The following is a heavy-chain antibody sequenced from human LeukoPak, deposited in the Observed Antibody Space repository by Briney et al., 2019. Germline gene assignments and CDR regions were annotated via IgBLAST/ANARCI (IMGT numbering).Heavy chain of an antibody. V-gene: IGHV4-38-2*02. J-gene: IGHJ4*02. D-gene: IGHD2-15*01. Sequence: SETLSLTCTVSGYSISSGYYWGWIRQPPGKGLEWIGSIYHSGSTYYNPSLKSRVTISVDTSKNQFSLKLSSVTAADTAVYYCASHSGAYYFDYWGQGTLVNVSS. CDR2: IYHSGST. CDR3: ASHSGAYYFDY. CDR1: GYSISSGYY.